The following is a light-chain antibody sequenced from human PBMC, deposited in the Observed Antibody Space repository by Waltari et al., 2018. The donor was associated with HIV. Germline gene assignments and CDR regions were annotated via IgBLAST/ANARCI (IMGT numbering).Light chain of an antibody. CDR3: QQYDIWPPWT. V-gene: IGKV3-15*01. J-gene: IGKJ1*01. CDR1: QSVRTY. CDR2: GAS. Sequence: EIVMTQTPATVSVSPGDIATLSCRASQSVRTYLAWYPQQPRQGPRHLIYGASTRATGVPARFSATGSGTDFTLTISSLQPEDFAVYYCQQYDIWPPWTFGQGTKVEIK.